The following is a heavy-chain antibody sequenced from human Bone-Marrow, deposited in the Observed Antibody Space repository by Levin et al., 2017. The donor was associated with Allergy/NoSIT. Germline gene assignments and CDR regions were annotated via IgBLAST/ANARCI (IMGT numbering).Heavy chain of an antibody. D-gene: IGHD2-15*01. V-gene: IGHV3-30-3*01. CDR1: GFTFSAYA. J-gene: IGHJ5*02. Sequence: RSGGSLRLSCAASGFTFSAYAIHWVRQAPGKGLQWVAFISNDGNKKYYRDSVKGRFTISRDNANNTVHLQMNSLRPEDTAMYYCARDFPLGYCSGGRCFDPWGQGTQVTVSS. CDR2: ISNDGNKK. CDR3: ARDFPLGYCSGGRCFDP.